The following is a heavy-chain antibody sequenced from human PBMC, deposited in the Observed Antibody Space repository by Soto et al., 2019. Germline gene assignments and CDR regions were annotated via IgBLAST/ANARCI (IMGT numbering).Heavy chain of an antibody. CDR2: ISYDGNYI. V-gene: IGHV3-30*18. D-gene: IGHD3-16*01. CDR1: GFAFSSYA. J-gene: IGHJ6*02. CDR3: AKGILSATIGPYAMDV. Sequence: GGSLRLSCEASGFAFSSYAMHWVRQAPGKGLEWVGVISYDGNYIYYADSVKGRVTISRDNSKNTLYVQVNSLRPEDTAVYYCAKGILSATIGPYAMDVWGQGTTVTVSS.